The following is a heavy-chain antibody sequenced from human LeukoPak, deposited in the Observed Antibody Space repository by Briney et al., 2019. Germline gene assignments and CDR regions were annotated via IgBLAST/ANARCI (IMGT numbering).Heavy chain of an antibody. V-gene: IGHV1-69*13. J-gene: IGHJ4*02. CDR1: GGTFSSYA. CDR3: ARAGRAVAGLGIDY. Sequence: SVKVSCKASGGTFSSYAISWVRQAAGQGLEWMGGIIPIFGTANYAQKFQGRVTITADESTSTAYMELSSLRSEDTAVYYCARAGRAVAGLGIDYWGQGTLVTVSS. D-gene: IGHD6-19*01. CDR2: IIPIFGTA.